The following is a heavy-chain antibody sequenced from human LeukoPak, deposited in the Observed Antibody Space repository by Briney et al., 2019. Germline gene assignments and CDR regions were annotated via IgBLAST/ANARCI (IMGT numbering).Heavy chain of an antibody. V-gene: IGHV1-46*01. CDR1: GYTLTEYY. CDR3: ARPLHGGSTLTQFDF. CDR2: ISPGAGTT. Sequence: GASVKVSCKASGYTLTEYYIHWVRQAPGQGLEWMGIISPGAGTTSYAQKFQGRVTMTRDTSTSTVYVEVSSLRSDDTAVYYCARPLHGGSTLTQFDFWGQGTLVTVSS. J-gene: IGHJ4*02. D-gene: IGHD2-15*01.